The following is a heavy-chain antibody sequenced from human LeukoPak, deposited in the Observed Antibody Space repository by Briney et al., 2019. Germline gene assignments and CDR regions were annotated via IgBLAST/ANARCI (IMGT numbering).Heavy chain of an antibody. Sequence: ASVKVSCKASGYTFTGYYMHWVRQAPGQGLEWMGWINPNSGGTKYAQKFQGRVTMTRDTSISTAYMELNRLRSDDTAVYYCARDPTWVYGSGSYSPAWFDTWGQGTLVTVSS. D-gene: IGHD3-10*01. J-gene: IGHJ5*02. V-gene: IGHV1-2*02. CDR1: GYTFTGYY. CDR2: INPNSGGT. CDR3: ARDPTWVYGSGSYSPAWFDT.